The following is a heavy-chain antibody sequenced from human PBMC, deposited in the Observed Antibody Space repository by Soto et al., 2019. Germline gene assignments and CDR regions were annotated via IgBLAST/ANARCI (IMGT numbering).Heavy chain of an antibody. CDR1: GFTFYSYG. D-gene: IGHD3-3*01. CDR2: IGGRGGRI. J-gene: IGHJ6*02. V-gene: IGHV3-23*01. CDR3: AKETITIFGVVKGMDV. Sequence: GGSLRLSCAASGFTFYSYGMSWVRQAPGKGLEWVSTIGGRGGRIYYADSVKGRFTISRDDSKNTLYLQMNSLRAEDTAIYYCAKETITIFGVVKGMDVWGQGTTVTVSS.